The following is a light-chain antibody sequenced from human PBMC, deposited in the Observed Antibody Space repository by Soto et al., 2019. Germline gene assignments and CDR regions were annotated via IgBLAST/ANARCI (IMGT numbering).Light chain of an antibody. Sequence: DIQMTKSPCTLSAFVGDRVPITCRASQSISISLAWYQQKAGKAPKLLFYAASSLQSGVPSSFSGSGSGTEFTLTISSLQPDDFATYYCQQYNSYRTFGQGTKVDIK. CDR1: QSISIS. CDR3: QQYNSYRT. V-gene: IGKV1-5*01. J-gene: IGKJ1*01. CDR2: AAS.